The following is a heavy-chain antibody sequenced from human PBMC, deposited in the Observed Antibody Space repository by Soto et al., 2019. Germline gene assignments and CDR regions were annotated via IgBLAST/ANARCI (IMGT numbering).Heavy chain of an antibody. Sequence: QITLKESGPTLVKPTQTLTLTCTFSGFSLSTSGVGVGWIRQPPGKALEWLALIYWNDDKRYSPSLKSRLTITNDTSKNQVVLTMTNMDPVDTATYYCAHSFRDTAMVDYYYYGMDVWGQGTTVTVSS. V-gene: IGHV2-5*01. CDR2: IYWNDDK. D-gene: IGHD5-18*01. CDR3: AHSFRDTAMVDYYYYGMDV. CDR1: GFSLSTSGVG. J-gene: IGHJ6*02.